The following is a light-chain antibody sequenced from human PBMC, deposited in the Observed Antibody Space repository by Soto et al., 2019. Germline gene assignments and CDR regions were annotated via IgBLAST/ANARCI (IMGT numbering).Light chain of an antibody. J-gene: IGLJ1*01. CDR2: DVS. V-gene: IGLV2-14*01. Sequence: QSVLTQPASVSGSPGQSITISCTGTISDVGGYDYVSWYQQHPGKAPKLMIYDVSNRPSGVSNRFSGSKSGNTASLTISGLKADDEADYYCSSYTTSSTYVFGTGTKLTVL. CDR1: ISDVGGYDY. CDR3: SSYTTSSTYV.